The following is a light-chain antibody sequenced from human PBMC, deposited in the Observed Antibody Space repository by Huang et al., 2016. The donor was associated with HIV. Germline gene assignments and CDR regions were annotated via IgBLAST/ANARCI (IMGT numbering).Light chain of an antibody. V-gene: IGKV3-11*01. Sequence: EIVLTQSPATLSFSPGERATLSCRASQSVSNYLVWYQQKPGQAPRLLIYETSNRATGIPARFSGSGSGTDFTLTISSLEPEDLAVYYCQQRTKWPWTFGQGTKVEIK. CDR2: ETS. CDR3: QQRTKWPWT. J-gene: IGKJ1*01. CDR1: QSVSNY.